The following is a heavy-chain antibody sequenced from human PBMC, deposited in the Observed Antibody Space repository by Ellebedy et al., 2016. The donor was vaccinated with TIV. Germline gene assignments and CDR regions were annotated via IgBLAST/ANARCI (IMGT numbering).Heavy chain of an antibody. CDR1: GYTFISYG. CDR2: ISTNHGNT. D-gene: IGHD2-21*02. CDR3: ARVGGDYVSYYGMDV. J-gene: IGHJ6*02. V-gene: IGHV1-18*01. Sequence: ASVKVSCKAFGYTFISYGLNWVRQAPGQGLEWMGWISTNHGNTHYAQQVQGRVTMTTDASTSIAYMELRSLRSDDTAVYYCARVGGDYVSYYGMDVWGQGTTVTVSS.